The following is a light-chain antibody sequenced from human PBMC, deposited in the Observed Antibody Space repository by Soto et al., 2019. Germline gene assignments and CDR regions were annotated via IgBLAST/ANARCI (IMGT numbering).Light chain of an antibody. J-gene: IGKJ1*01. CDR1: QSVSSNY. CDR3: QQYSDLPRT. V-gene: IGKV3-20*01. CDR2: GAS. Sequence: EIVLTQSPGTLSLSPGERATLSCRASQSVSSNYLAWYQQKPGQAPSLLIYGASSRATGIPDRFSGSGSGKDFTLTIRRLEPADFAVYYCQQYSDLPRTFGQGTRVEIK.